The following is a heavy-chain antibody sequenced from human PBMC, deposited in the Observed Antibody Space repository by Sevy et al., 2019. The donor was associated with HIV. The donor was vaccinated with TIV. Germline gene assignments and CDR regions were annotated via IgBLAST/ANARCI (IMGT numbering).Heavy chain of an antibody. CDR1: GFTFSRFG. Sequence: GGSLRLSCAVSGFTFSRFGMHWVRQAPGKGLEWVAVISYDGNDKHYAESVKGRFTISRDNSKNTLHLQMTSLRAEDTAVYYCARGLELGYFDYWGLGTLVTVSS. D-gene: IGHD1-7*01. CDR2: ISYDGNDK. V-gene: IGHV3-30*04. J-gene: IGHJ4*02. CDR3: ARGLELGYFDY.